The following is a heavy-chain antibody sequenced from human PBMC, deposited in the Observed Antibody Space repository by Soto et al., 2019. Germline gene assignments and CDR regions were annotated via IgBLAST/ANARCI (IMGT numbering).Heavy chain of an antibody. V-gene: IGHV3-21*01. CDR1: GLSFSSDT. CDR3: ARDVETSMDGLNYFDP. D-gene: IGHD5-18*01. CDR2: ISSAGSYI. Sequence: PGGSLRLSCAASGLSFSSDTMNWIRQAPGKGLEWVSSISSAGSYIYYADSVKGRFTVSRDNAKNSLYLQMNSLRAEDTAVYYCARDVETSMDGLNYFDPWGQGTLVTSPQ. J-gene: IGHJ5*02.